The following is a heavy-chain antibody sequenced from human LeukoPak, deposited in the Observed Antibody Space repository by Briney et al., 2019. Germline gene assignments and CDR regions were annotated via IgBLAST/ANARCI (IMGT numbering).Heavy chain of an antibody. J-gene: IGHJ1*01. D-gene: IGHD4-17*01. CDR2: ISSSGSTI. CDR1: GFTFSSYE. Sequence: GGSLRLSCAASGFTFSSYEMNWVRQAPGKGLEWVSNISSSGSTIYYADSVKGRFTISRDNSKNTLYLQMNSLRAEDTAVYYCAKEIYGDSTGGRFQHWGQGTLVTVSS. V-gene: IGHV3-48*03. CDR3: AKEIYGDSTGGRFQH.